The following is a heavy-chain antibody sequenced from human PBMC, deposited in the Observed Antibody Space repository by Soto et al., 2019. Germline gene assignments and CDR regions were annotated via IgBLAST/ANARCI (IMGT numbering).Heavy chain of an antibody. J-gene: IGHJ4*02. V-gene: IGHV4-34*01. CDR3: GRVTSSWGLVSYFDY. CDR1: GGSFSGYC. CDR2: INHSGST. Sequence: SETLSLTCAVYGGSFSGYCWSWIRQPPGKGLEWIGEINHSGSTNYNPSLKSRVTISVGTSKNQFSLKLSSVTAADTAVYYCGRVTSSWGLVSYFDYWGQGTLVTVSS. D-gene: IGHD6-13*01.